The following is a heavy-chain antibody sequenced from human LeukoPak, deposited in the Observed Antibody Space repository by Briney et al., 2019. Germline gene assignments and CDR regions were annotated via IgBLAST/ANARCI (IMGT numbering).Heavy chain of an antibody. CDR1: GFIVSNNY. J-gene: IGHJ4*02. Sequence: GGSLRLSCTASGFIVSNNYMNWVRQAPGNGLEWVSLIYSGGSTQYADSVKGRFTISRDNSKNTLYLQMNSLRVEDTAVYYCARDPPGIAASVSGGWGQGTLVTVSS. V-gene: IGHV3-53*01. D-gene: IGHD6-13*01. CDR2: IYSGGST. CDR3: ARDPPGIAASVSGG.